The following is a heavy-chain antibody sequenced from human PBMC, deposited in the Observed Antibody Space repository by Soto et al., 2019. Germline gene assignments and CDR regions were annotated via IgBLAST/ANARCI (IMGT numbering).Heavy chain of an antibody. CDR3: AKTYIRSWYSDY. CDR1: GFTFSSYA. V-gene: IGHV3-23*01. Sequence: EVQLLESGGGVVQPGGSLRLSCAASGFTFSSYAMTWVRQAPGKGLEWVSLISGKGGRTYYADSVKGRFTISRDNSMNRLSLHVNNLSAEDTGVYYCAKTYIRSWYSDYWGQGTLVTVST. CDR2: ISGKGGRT. J-gene: IGHJ4*02. D-gene: IGHD6-13*01.